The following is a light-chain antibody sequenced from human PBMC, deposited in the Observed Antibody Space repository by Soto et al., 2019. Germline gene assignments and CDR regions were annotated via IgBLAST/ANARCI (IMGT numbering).Light chain of an antibody. CDR3: QQSYDIPRT. J-gene: IGKJ5*01. V-gene: IGKV1-5*01. CDR2: DAS. CDR1: QSISSW. Sequence: DIQMTQSPSTLSASVLGRVTITCRSRQSISSWLAWYQQKPGKAPKLLIYDASSLESGVPSRFSGSGSGTDFTLTISSLQPEDFATYYCQQSYDIPRTFGQGTRLEIK.